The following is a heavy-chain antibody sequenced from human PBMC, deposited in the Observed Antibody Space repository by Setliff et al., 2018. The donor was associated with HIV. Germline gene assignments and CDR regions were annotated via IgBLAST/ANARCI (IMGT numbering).Heavy chain of an antibody. CDR1: GFTFSIYT. D-gene: IGHD6-13*01. J-gene: IGHJ4*02. CDR3: ARDPDLITAAAWGADDY. Sequence: GGSLRLSCAASGFTFSIYTMNWVRQAPGKGLEWVSSLSGDSNHIYYADSVKGRFTISRDNAKSSLYLQMNSLRAEDTAVYYCARDPDLITAAAWGADDYWGQGTLVTVSS. CDR2: LSGDSNHI. V-gene: IGHV3-21*04.